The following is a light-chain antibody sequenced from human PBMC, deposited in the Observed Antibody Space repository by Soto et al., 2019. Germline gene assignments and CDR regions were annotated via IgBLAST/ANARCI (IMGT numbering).Light chain of an antibody. J-gene: IGLJ2*01. V-gene: IGLV1-51*01. CDR3: CSYRDTTTVV. Sequence: QSVLTQPPSVSAAPGQNVTISCSGSSSILAKNFVSWYQQLPGAAPKLLIYDNNKRPLGIPDRFSGSKSGNTASLTISGLRAEDEADYHCCSYRDTTTVVFGGGTKLTVL. CDR1: SSILAKNF. CDR2: DNN.